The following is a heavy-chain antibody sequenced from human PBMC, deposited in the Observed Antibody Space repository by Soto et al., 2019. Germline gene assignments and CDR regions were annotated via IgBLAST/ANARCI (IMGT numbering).Heavy chain of an antibody. V-gene: IGHV1-8*01. J-gene: IGHJ6*02. CDR3: ARGLSGSPGMDV. D-gene: IGHD1-26*01. CDR1: GYTFTSYD. Sequence: QVQLVQSGAEVKKPGASVKVSCKASGYTFTSYDINWVRQATGQGREWMGWMNPNSGNTGYAQKFQGRVTMNRNTSISTAYLELSSLRSEDTAGYYCARGLSGSPGMDVWGQGNTVTVSS. CDR2: MNPNSGNT.